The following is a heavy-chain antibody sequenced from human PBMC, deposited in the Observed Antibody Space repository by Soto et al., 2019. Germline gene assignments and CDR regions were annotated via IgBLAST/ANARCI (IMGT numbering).Heavy chain of an antibody. CDR1: GKSLSGYY. J-gene: IGHJ4*02. CDR3: ARHQVRGRTLAGAAEF. Sequence: SETLSLTCAVYGKSLSGYYWSWIRQPPGKALEWIGEINHSGNTTYNPSLKSRVTISVDTSKNQLFLNLSSATAADTAMYFCARHQVRGRTLAGAAEFRGQGTLVTVSS. V-gene: IGHV4-34*01. D-gene: IGHD1-26*01. CDR2: INHSGNT.